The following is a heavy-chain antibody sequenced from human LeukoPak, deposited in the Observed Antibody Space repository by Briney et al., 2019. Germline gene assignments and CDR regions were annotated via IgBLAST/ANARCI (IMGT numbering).Heavy chain of an antibody. J-gene: IGHJ4*02. CDR1: GFTFSDFW. Sequence: GGSLRLSCAASGFTFSDFWMHWVRQTPGKGPEWLSRTSKDGSHTVYADSAKGRFTASRDNSKNTVYLEVTNMRPEDTAVYYCARGGYSGSYYRFSWGQGTPDTVAS. D-gene: IGHD6-25*01. V-gene: IGHV3-74*01. CDR3: ARGGYSGSYYRFS. CDR2: TSKDGSHT.